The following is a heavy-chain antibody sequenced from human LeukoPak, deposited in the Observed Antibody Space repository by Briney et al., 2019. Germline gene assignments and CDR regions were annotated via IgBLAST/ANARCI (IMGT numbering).Heavy chain of an antibody. CDR3: ARVIWDTAMVTFDYYYYMDV. CDR1: GGTFSSYA. CDR2: IIPILGTA. Sequence: ASVKVSCKASGGTFSSYAISWVRQAPGQGLEWMGGIIPILGTANYAQKFQGRGTITTDESTSTAYMELSSLRSEDTAVYYCARVIWDTAMVTFDYYYYMDVWGKGTTVTVSS. V-gene: IGHV1-69*05. D-gene: IGHD5-18*01. J-gene: IGHJ6*03.